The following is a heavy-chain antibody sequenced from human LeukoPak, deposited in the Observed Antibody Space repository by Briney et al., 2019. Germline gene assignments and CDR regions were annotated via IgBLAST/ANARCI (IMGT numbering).Heavy chain of an antibody. J-gene: IGHJ6*02. CDR1: GFTFSSYG. CDR3: ARAPPLVTNSYYYYYGMDV. Sequence: GGSLRLSCAASGFTFSSYGMHWVRQAPGKGLEWVAVIWYDGSNKYYADSVKGRLTISRDNSKNTLYLQMNSLRAEDTAVYYCARAPPLVTNSYYYYYGMDVWGQGTTVTVSS. D-gene: IGHD2-21*02. V-gene: IGHV3-33*01. CDR2: IWYDGSNK.